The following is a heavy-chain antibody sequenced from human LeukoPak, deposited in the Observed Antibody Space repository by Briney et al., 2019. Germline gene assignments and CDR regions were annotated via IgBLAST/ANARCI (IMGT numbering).Heavy chain of an antibody. Sequence: SETLSLTCTVSGGSISSYYWSWIRQPAGKGLEWIGSIYYSGNTHYNPSLKSRVTISVDTSKNQLTLKLSSVTAADTAVYYCARDDYYESSGYYFPGAFDIWGQGTMVTVSS. D-gene: IGHD3-22*01. CDR1: GGSISSYY. CDR2: IYYSGNT. V-gene: IGHV4-4*07. J-gene: IGHJ3*02. CDR3: ARDDYYESSGYYFPGAFDI.